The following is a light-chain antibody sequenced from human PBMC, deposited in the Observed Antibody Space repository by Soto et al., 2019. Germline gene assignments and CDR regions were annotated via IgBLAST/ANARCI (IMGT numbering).Light chain of an antibody. J-gene: IGLJ2*01. V-gene: IGLV3-21*04. CDR3: QVWDSSSDHPV. CDR2: YDS. Sequence: SYELTQPPSVSVAPGKTARITCGGINIGDKSVHWYHQKPGQAPVLVIFYDSDRPSGIPERFSGSNSGNTATLTITRVEAGDEADYYCQVWDSSSDHPVFGGGTKLTVL. CDR1: NIGDKS.